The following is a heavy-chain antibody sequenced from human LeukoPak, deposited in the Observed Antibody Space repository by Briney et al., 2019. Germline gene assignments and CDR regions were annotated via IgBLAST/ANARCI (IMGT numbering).Heavy chain of an antibody. CDR3: ASGIAVNAFDI. J-gene: IGHJ3*02. V-gene: IGHV3-53*01. Sequence: GGSLRLSCAASGFAVSSNYMSWVRQAPGKGLEWVSIIYSGLSTYYADSVRGRFTISRDNYKNTLYLQMNTLRDEDTAVYYCASGIAVNAFDIWGQGTMVTVSS. CDR1: GFAVSSNY. CDR2: IYSGLST. D-gene: IGHD6-19*01.